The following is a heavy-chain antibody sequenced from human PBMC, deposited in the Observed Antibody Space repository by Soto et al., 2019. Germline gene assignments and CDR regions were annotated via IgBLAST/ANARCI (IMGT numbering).Heavy chain of an antibody. CDR2: ISWNSGSI. CDR1: GFTFDDYA. J-gene: IGHJ4*02. Sequence: EVQLVEAGGGLVQPGRSLRLSCAASGFTFDDYAMHWVRQAPGKGLEWVSGISWNSGSIGYADSVKGRFTISRDNAKNSLYLQMNSLRAEDTALYYCAKDIVRYYLLSAPDCWGQGTLVTVSS. V-gene: IGHV3-9*01. CDR3: AKDIVRYYLLSAPDC. D-gene: IGHD3-10*02.